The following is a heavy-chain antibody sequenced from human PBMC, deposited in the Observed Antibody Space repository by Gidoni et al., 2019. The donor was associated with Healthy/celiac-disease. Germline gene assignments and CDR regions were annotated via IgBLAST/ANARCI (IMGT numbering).Heavy chain of an antibody. CDR3: AKFVAPPYYFDY. CDR2: ISGSGGST. V-gene: IGHV3-23*01. Sequence: EVQLLESGGGLVQPGGSLRLSCAASGFPFSSYAMSWVRQAPGKGLEWVSAISGSGGSTYYADSVKGRFTISRDNSKNTLYLQMNSLRAEDTAVYYCAKFVAPPYYFDYWGQGTLVTVSS. CDR1: GFPFSSYA. J-gene: IGHJ4*02. D-gene: IGHD2-21*01.